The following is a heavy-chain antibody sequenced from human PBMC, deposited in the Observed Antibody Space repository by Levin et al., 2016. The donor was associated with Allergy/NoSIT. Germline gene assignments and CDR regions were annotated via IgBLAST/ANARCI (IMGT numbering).Heavy chain of an antibody. CDR1: GFTFSSYA. D-gene: IGHD3-9*01. CDR3: ARDLNTYYDILTGSMGY. CDR2: ISYDGSNK. Sequence: GESLKISCAASGFTFSSYAMHWVRQAPGKGLEWVAVISYDGSNKYYADSVKGRFTISRDNSKNTLYLQMNSLRAEDTAVYYCARDLNTYYDILTGSMGYWGQGTLVTVSS. J-gene: IGHJ4*02. V-gene: IGHV3-30-3*01.